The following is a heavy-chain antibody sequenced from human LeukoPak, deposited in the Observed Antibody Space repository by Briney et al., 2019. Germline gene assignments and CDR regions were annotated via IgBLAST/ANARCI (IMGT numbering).Heavy chain of an antibody. J-gene: IGHJ4*02. CDR2: YASGTT. CDR3: ATGDHSFDN. D-gene: IGHD7-27*01. Sequence: SETLSLACSVSGASLTIYYWNWIRQPAGKGLEWIGRYASGTTTHNPSLKSQFTMSIDTSKNQISLKLTSVTAADTAVYYCATGDHSFDNWGQGILVTVTP. V-gene: IGHV4-4*07. CDR1: GASLTIYY.